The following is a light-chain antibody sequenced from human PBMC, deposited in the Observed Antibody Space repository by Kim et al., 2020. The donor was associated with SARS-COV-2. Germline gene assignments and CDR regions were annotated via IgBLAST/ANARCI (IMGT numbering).Light chain of an antibody. CDR1: SSNIGNNY. J-gene: IGLJ3*02. Sequence: QAVVTQPPSVSAAPGQKVSIPCSGGSSNIGNNYVSWYQQFPGTAPKLLIYDNNKRPSGIPDRFSGSKSGTSATLGITGLQTGDEADYYCGTWDSILSAVVFGGGTQLTVL. V-gene: IGLV1-51*01. CDR3: GTWDSILSAVV. CDR2: DNN.